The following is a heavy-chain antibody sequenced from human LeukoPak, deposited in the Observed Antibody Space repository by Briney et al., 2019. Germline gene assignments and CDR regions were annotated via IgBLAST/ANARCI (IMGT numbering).Heavy chain of an antibody. CDR3: ARYGDYYDSSGYYDY. J-gene: IGHJ4*02. Sequence: SETLSLTCTVSGGSISSSTHYCVWIRQPPGKGLEWIGTIYYSVNTYYNPSLKSRVTISVDTSKNQFSLNLSSVTAADTAVYYCARYGDYYDSSGYYDYWGQGTLVTVSS. CDR2: IYYSVNT. CDR1: GGSISSSTHY. V-gene: IGHV4-39*01. D-gene: IGHD3-22*01.